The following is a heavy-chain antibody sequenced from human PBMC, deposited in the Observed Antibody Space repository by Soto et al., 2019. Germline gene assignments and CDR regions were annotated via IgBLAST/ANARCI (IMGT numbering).Heavy chain of an antibody. D-gene: IGHD6-25*01. J-gene: IGHJ5*02. CDR1: GGSFSGYY. CDR3: ARDQLSSGLYVWFDP. Sequence: SETLSLTCAVYGGSFSGYYWSWIRQPPGKGLEWIGYIYYDGSTSYNPSLRSRVTISVDTSKNQFSLILSSVTSADTAVYYCARDQLSSGLYVWFDPWGQGTLVTVSS. CDR2: IYYDGST. V-gene: IGHV4-34*11.